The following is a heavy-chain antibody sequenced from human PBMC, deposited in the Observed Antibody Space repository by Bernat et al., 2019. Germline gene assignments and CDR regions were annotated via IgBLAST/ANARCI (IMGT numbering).Heavy chain of an antibody. CDR3: ARGGYSYYFDY. CDR2: IKQDGSEK. V-gene: IGHV3-7*03. CDR1: GFTFSSYW. J-gene: IGHJ4*02. D-gene: IGHD5-12*01. Sequence: EVQLVESGGGLVQPGGSLRLPCAAPGFTFSSYWISWVRQAPGKGLAWVANIKQDGSEKYYVDSVKGRGTIPRDNAKNSLYLQLNSLRAEDTAVYYCARGGYSYYFDYWGQGTLGTVSS.